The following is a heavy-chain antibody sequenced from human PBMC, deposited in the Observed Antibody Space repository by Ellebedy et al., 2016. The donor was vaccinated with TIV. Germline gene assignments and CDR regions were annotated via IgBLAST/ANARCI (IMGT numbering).Heavy chain of an antibody. D-gene: IGHD3-22*01. J-gene: IGHJ4*02. V-gene: IGHV4-61*01. CDR1: RASVSSGPYC. CDR3: ARSLWGVDDSRGYPLDY. CDR2: MCYNGHT. Sequence: MPSETLSLTCTVSRASVSSGPYCWNWIRQPPGRGLEWIGSMCYNGHTDDNPSLKSRVTILIDTSIHQFSLRLSSVTAADTGVYYCARSLWGVDDSRGYPLDYWGQGTLVTVSS.